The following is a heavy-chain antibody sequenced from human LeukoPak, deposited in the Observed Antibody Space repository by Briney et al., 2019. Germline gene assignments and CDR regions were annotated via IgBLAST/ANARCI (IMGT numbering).Heavy chain of an antibody. D-gene: IGHD3-16*02. V-gene: IGHV3-73*01. J-gene: IGHJ3*02. Sequence: GGSLRLSCAASGFTFSGSAMHWVRQASGKGLEWVGRIRSKANSYATAYAASVKGRFTISRDDSKNTAYLQMNSLKTEDTAVYYCTSPGGDYVWGSYRFSIDDAFDIWGQGTMVTVSS. CDR3: TSPGGDYVWGSYRFSIDDAFDI. CDR2: IRSKANSYAT. CDR1: GFTFSGSA.